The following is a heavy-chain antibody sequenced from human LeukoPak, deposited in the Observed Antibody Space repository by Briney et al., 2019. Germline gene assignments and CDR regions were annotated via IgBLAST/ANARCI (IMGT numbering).Heavy chain of an antibody. CDR3: ARDRGFMTADY. Sequence: PSETLFLTCTVSGGSISSYYWSWIRQPPGKGLEWIGYIYYSGSTNYNPSLKSRVTISVDTSKNQFSLQLNSVTAADTALYYCARDRGFMTADYWGQGTLLTVSS. D-gene: IGHD3-10*01. V-gene: IGHV4-59*12. CDR2: IYYSGST. J-gene: IGHJ4*02. CDR1: GGSISSYY.